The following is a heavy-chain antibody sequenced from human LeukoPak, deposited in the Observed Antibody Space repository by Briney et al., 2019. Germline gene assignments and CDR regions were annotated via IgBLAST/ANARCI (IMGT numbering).Heavy chain of an antibody. J-gene: IGHJ4*02. CDR3: ATSFLSIAAAATDY. CDR1: GFTFSSYS. D-gene: IGHD6-13*01. CDR2: ISSSSSYI. V-gene: IGHV3-21*01. Sequence: GGSLRPSCAASGFTFSSYSMNWVRQAPGKGLETVSSISSSSSYIYYADSVKGRFTISRDTAKTSLYLQTNSLRAEDTAVYYCATSFLSIAAAATDYWGQGTLVTVSS.